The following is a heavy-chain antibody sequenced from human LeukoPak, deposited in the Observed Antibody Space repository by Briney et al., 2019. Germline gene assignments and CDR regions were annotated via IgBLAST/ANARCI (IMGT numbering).Heavy chain of an antibody. CDR1: GFTFSSYA. J-gene: IGHJ4*02. CDR3: AKHLTGYYKAYFDY. Sequence: GSLRLSCAASGFTFSSYAMSWVRQAPGKGLEWVSGISGGASSTYYAESVKGRFTISRDNSKNTLYLQMNSLRAEDTAVYYCAKHLTGYYKAYFDYWGQGTLVTVSS. D-gene: IGHD3-9*01. V-gene: IGHV3-23*01. CDR2: ISGGASST.